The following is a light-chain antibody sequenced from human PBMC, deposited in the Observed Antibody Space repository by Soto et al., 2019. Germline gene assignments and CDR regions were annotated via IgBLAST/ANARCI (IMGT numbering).Light chain of an antibody. Sequence: DILFTQSSSTLSLSPWERATLSCRAIQSVTSNYLAWYQQKPGQAPRLLIFGASIRDTGIPARFSGSGSGTEFTLTISSLQSDDFAVYYCLQYDKWPPWTFGQGTKVDIK. V-gene: IGKV3D-15*01. J-gene: IGKJ1*01. CDR2: GAS. CDR3: LQYDKWPPWT. CDR1: QSVTSN.